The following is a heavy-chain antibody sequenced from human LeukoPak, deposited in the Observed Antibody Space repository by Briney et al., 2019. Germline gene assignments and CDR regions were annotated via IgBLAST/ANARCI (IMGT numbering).Heavy chain of an antibody. D-gene: IGHD3-3*01. V-gene: IGHV4-39*07. Sequence: SETLSLTCTVSGGSISISNYYWGWIRQPPGKGLEWIGSMSYSGSTYYNPSLKSRVTISVDTSKNQFSLKLSSVTAADTAVYYCAREVGGYYDFWSGYSGIWGDFDYWGQGTLVTVSS. CDR3: AREVGGYYDFWSGYSGIWGDFDY. J-gene: IGHJ4*02. CDR2: MSYSGST. CDR1: GGSISISNYY.